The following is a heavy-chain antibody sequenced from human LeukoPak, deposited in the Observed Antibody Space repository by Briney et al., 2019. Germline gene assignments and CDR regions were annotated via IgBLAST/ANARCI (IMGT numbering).Heavy chain of an antibody. J-gene: IGHJ4*02. CDR3: ARFSHSSGWFTGYFDY. CDR2: IYPGDSDT. V-gene: IGHV5-51*01. D-gene: IGHD6-19*01. Sequence: GESLKISCKGSGYSFTSYWIGWVRQMPGKGLEWMGIIYPGDSDTRYSPSFQGQVTISADKSISTAYLQWRSLKASDTAMYYCARFSHSSGWFTGYFDYWGQGTLVTVSS. CDR1: GYSFTSYW.